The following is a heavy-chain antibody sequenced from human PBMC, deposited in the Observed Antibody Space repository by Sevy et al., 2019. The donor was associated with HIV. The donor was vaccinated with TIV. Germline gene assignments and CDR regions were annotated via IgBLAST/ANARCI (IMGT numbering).Heavy chain of an antibody. CDR2: IWHDGTKK. CDR3: VRVTPDEDGTTLDS. V-gene: IGHV3-33*01. J-gene: IGHJ4*02. D-gene: IGHD4-4*01. Sequence: GGSLRLSCAASGFIFSNFGINWVRQAPGKGLEWVAIIWHDGTKKHYLESVKGRFTISRHNSKNTVYLQMNSLRVEDSGTYYCVRVTPDEDGTTLDSWGLGTLVTVSS. CDR1: GFIFSNFG.